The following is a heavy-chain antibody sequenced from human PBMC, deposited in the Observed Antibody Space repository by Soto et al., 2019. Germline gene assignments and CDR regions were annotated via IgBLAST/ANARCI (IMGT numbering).Heavy chain of an antibody. D-gene: IGHD6-13*01. CDR1: GYTFTSYY. J-gene: IGHJ6*02. Sequence: GASVKVSCKASGYTFTSYYMHWVRQAPGQGLEWMGIINPCGGSTSYAQKFQGRVTMTRDTSTSTVYMELSSLRSEDTAVYYCARLPLSIAAAGTNYYYDRMDCWGQGTTVTVSS. V-gene: IGHV1-46*01. CDR2: INPCGGST. CDR3: ARLPLSIAAAGTNYYYDRMDC.